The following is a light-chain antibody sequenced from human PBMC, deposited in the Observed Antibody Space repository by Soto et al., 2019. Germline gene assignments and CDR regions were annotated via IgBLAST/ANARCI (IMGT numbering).Light chain of an antibody. V-gene: IGLV2-14*01. CDR1: SSDVGGYNY. CDR3: SSYTSSSTEV. J-gene: IGLJ1*01. Sequence: QSALTQPASVSGSPGQSITISCTGTSSDVGGYNYVSWYQQHPGKAPKLMIYEVNNRPSGVSNRFSGSKSVNTASLTISGLQAEDEADYFCSSYTSSSTEVFGTGTKLTVL. CDR2: EVN.